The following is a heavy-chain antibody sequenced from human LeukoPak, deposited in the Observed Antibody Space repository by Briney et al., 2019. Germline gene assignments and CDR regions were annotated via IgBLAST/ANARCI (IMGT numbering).Heavy chain of an antibody. V-gene: IGHV4-31*03. CDR1: GGSISSGGYY. D-gene: IGHD1-26*01. Sequence: SETLSLTCTVSGGSISSGGYYWSWIRQHPGKGLEWIGYIYYSGSTYYNPSLKSRVTISEDTSKNQFSLKLSSVTAADTAVYYCARGRGSYYVDYWGQGTLVTVSS. J-gene: IGHJ4*02. CDR2: IYYSGST. CDR3: ARGRGSYYVDY.